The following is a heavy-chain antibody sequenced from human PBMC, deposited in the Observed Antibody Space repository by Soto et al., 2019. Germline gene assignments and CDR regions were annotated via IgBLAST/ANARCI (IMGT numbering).Heavy chain of an antibody. CDR3: VKVPGYSYGYYFDY. D-gene: IGHD5-18*01. J-gene: IGHJ4*02. CDR1: GFTFSSYA. V-gene: IGHV3-64D*06. CDR2: ISSNGGST. Sequence: PGGSLRLSCSASGFTFSSYAMHWVRQAPGKGLEYVSAISSNGGSTYYADSVKGRFTISRDNSKNTLYLQMSSLRAEDTAVYYCVKVPGYSYGYYFDYWGQGTLVTVSS.